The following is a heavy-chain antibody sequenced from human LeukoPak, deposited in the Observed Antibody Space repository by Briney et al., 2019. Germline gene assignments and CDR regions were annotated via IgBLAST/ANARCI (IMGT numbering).Heavy chain of an antibody. CDR3: ATGRGVPYYYDSSGYYPADY. J-gene: IGHJ4*02. CDR1: GGSFSGYY. D-gene: IGHD3-22*01. V-gene: IGHV4-34*01. Sequence: SETLSLTCAVYGGSFSGYYWSWIRQPPGKGLEWIGEINHSGSTNYNPSLKSRVTISVDTSKNQFSLKLSSVTAADTAVYYCATGRGVPYYYDSSGYYPADYWGQGTLVTVSS. CDR2: INHSGST.